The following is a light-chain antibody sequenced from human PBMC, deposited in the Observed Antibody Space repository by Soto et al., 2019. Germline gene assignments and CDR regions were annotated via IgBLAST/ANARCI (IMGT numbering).Light chain of an antibody. J-gene: IGKJ3*01. Sequence: EIVLTQSPATLSLSPGERATLSCRASQSISRFLAWYQQKPGHAPWLHIYDASNRAAGIAVRFSGSGGGRDFPLCNSRREPEDFGVYDCQQRSDWPFTFGHGIKVEIK. V-gene: IGKV3-11*02. CDR3: QQRSDWPFT. CDR1: QSISRF. CDR2: DAS.